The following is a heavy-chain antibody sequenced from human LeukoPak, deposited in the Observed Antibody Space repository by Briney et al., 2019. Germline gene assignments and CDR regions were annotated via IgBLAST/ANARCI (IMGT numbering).Heavy chain of an antibody. D-gene: IGHD6-13*01. CDR3: AKAGSGYSSSWYNPWGY. J-gene: IGHJ4*02. CDR2: IRFDGSNE. Sequence: GGSLRLSCAASGFTFSSHGMHWVRQAPGKGLEWVALIRFDGSNEYYADSVKGRFTISRDNSKNTLYLQMNSLRAEDTAVYYCAKAGSGYSSSWYNPWGYWGQGTLVTVSS. CDR1: GFTFSSHG. V-gene: IGHV3-30*02.